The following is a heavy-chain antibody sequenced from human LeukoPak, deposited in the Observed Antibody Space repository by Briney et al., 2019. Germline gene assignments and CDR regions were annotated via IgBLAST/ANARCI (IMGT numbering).Heavy chain of an antibody. CDR2: TYYRSKWYN. V-gene: IGHV6-1*01. CDR3: ARSAARRENYYYYYMDV. CDR1: GDSVSSNSAA. J-gene: IGHJ6*03. D-gene: IGHD6-6*01. Sequence: SQTLSLTCAISGDSVSSNSAAWNWIRQSPSRGLEWLGRTYYRSKWYNDYAVSVKSRITINPDTSKNQFSLQLNSVTPEDTAVYYCARSAARRENYYYYYMDVWGKGTTVTVSS.